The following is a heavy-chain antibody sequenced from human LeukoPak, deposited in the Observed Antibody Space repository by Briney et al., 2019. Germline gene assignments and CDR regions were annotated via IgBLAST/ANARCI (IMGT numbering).Heavy chain of an antibody. CDR2: ISSSGSTI. V-gene: IGHV3-11*01. D-gene: IGHD3-3*01. Sequence: LSLTCTVSGGSISSGSYYWSWIRQAPGKGLEWVSYISSSGSTIYYADSVKGRFTISRDNAKNSLYLQMNSLRAEDTAVYYCARGPHQHYDFWSAYYWDYWGQGILVTVSS. CDR1: GGSISSGSYY. J-gene: IGHJ4*02. CDR3: ARGPHQHYDFWSAYYWDY.